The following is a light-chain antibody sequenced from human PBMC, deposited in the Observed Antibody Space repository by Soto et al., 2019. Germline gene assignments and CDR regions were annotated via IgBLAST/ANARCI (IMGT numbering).Light chain of an antibody. V-gene: IGLV1-40*01. CDR1: SSNIGAGYD. Sequence: QSVLTQPPSVSGAPGQRVTISCTGSSSNIGAGYDVHWYQQLPGTAPKLLIYSNNQRPSGVPDRFSGSKSGTSASLAISGLQSEDEADYYCAAWDDSLNAWVFGGGTQLTVL. CDR2: SNN. CDR3: AAWDDSLNAWV. J-gene: IGLJ3*02.